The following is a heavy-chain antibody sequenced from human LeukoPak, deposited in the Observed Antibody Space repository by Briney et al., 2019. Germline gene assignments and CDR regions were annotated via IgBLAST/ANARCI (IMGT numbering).Heavy chain of an antibody. J-gene: IGHJ4*02. CDR1: GYTFTSYY. CDR3: ARGDIAVAGTSFDY. D-gene: IGHD6-19*01. V-gene: IGHV1-2*02. CDR2: INPNSGGT. Sequence: GASVKVSCKASGYTFTSYYMHWVRLAPGQGLEWMGWINPNSGGTNYAQKFQGRVTMTRDTSISTAYMELSRLRSDDTAVYYCARGDIAVAGTSFDYWGQGTLVTVSS.